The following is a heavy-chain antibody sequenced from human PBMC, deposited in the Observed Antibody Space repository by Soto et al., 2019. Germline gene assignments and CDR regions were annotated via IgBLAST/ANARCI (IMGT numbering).Heavy chain of an antibody. CDR2: IYYSGST. Sequence: QVQLQESGPGLVKPSETLSLTCTVSGGSISSYYWSWIRQPPGKGLEWIGYIYYSGSTNYNPSLKSRVTISVDTSKNQSSLKLSSVTAADTAVYYCARQSVGPYGSGSYFDYWGQGTLVTVSS. V-gene: IGHV4-59*08. CDR1: GGSISSYY. J-gene: IGHJ4*02. CDR3: ARQSVGPYGSGSYFDY. D-gene: IGHD3-10*01.